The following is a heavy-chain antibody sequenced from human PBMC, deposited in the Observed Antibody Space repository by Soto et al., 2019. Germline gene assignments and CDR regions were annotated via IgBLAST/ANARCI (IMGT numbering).Heavy chain of an antibody. V-gene: IGHV4-31*03. J-gene: IGHJ3*02. Sequence: PSETLSLTCTVSGGSISSGGYYWSWIRQHPGKGLEWIGYIYYSGSTYYNPSLKSRVTISVDTSKNQFSLKLSSVTAADTAVYYCARRQLAASDAFDIWGQGTMVTVSS. CDR1: GGSISSGGYY. D-gene: IGHD6-6*01. CDR2: IYYSGST. CDR3: ARRQLAASDAFDI.